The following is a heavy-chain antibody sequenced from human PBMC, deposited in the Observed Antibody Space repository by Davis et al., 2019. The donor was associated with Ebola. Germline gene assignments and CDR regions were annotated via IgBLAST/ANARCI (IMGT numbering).Heavy chain of an antibody. J-gene: IGHJ4*02. Sequence: AASVKVSCKASGGTSSSYAISWVRQAPGQGLEWMGGIIPIFGTANYAQKFQGRVTITADESTSTAYMELSSLRSEDTAVYYCASGPGDYDPYWGQGTLVTVSS. V-gene: IGHV1-69*13. CDR2: IIPIFGTA. D-gene: IGHD4-17*01. CDR1: GGTSSSYA. CDR3: ASGPGDYDPY.